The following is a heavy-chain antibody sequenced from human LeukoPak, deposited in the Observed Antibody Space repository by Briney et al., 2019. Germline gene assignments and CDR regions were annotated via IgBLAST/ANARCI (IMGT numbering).Heavy chain of an antibody. D-gene: IGHD5-18*01. Sequence: GGSLRLSCAASGFTFGSYSMNWVSQAPGKGLEWIAHISSTTRTIYYADSVKGRFTISRDNAKNSLFLQMNNLRVDDSAVYYCAREYTAMAYDYWGQGNLVTVSS. CDR3: AREYTAMAYDY. CDR2: ISSTTRTI. J-gene: IGHJ4*02. CDR1: GFTFGSYS. V-gene: IGHV3-48*04.